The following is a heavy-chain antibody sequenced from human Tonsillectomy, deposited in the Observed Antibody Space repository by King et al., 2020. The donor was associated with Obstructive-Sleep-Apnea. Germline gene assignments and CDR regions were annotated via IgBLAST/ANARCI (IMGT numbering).Heavy chain of an antibody. CDR2: IYYSGST. CDR3: ARGRAPQPGIVPHPFDY. V-gene: IGHV4-39*07. CDR1: GGSISSSSYY. J-gene: IGHJ4*02. D-gene: IGHD1-14*01. Sequence: QLQESGPGLVKPSETLSLTCTVSGGSISSSSYYWGWIRQPPGKGLEWIGSIYYSGSTYYNPSLKSRVTISVNTSKNQVSLKLSSVTAADTAVYYCARGRAPQPGIVPHPFDYWGQGTLVTVSS.